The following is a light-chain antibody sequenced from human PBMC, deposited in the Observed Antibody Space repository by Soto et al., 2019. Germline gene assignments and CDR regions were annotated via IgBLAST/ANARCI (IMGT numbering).Light chain of an antibody. V-gene: IGLV1-40*01. CDR2: GNS. Sequence: QSVLTQPPSVSGAPGQRVTISCTGSSSNIGAGYDVHWYQQLPGTAPKLLIYGNSNRPSGVPDRFSGSKSGTSASPAITGLQAEDEADYYCQSYDTSRFGLMFGGGTQLTVL. CDR3: QSYDTSRFGLM. J-gene: IGLJ3*02. CDR1: SSNIGAGYD.